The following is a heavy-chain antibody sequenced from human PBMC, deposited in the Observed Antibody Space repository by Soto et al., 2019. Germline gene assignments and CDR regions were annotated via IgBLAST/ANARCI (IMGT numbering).Heavy chain of an antibody. J-gene: IGHJ5*02. CDR3: ARSSRSYCSGGSCYSTVSSYNWFDP. Sequence: QVQLQESGPGLVKPSQTLSLTCTVSGGSISSGGYYWSWIRQHPGKGLEWIGYIYYSGSTYYNPSHTSRVTMSVDTSKTQFSLKLSSVTAADTAVYYCARSSRSYCSGGSCYSTVSSYNWFDPWGQGTLVTVSS. V-gene: IGHV4-31*03. D-gene: IGHD2-15*01. CDR2: IYYSGST. CDR1: GGSISSGGYY.